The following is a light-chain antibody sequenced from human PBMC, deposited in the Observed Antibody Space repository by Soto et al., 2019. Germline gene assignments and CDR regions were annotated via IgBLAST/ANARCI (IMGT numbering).Light chain of an antibody. CDR1: QDITNS. CDR2: TAS. CDR3: QQFNSYPIT. V-gene: IGKV1-9*01. J-gene: IGKJ5*01. Sequence: DIQLTQSPSFLSASVGDRVTISCRASQDITNSLAWYHQKPGKTPKFLISTASNLQSGVPSRFSGTGSGTEFTLTISGLQPEDFATYYCQQFNSYPITFGQGTRLEI.